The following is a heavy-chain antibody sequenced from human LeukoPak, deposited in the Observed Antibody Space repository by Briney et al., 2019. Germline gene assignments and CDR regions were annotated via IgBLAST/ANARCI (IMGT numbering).Heavy chain of an antibody. V-gene: IGHV3-33*01. CDR1: GFTFSSYG. Sequence: GGSLRLSCAASGFTFSSYGMHWVRQAPGKGLEWVAVIWYDGSNKYYADSVKGRFTISRDNSKNTLYLQMNSLRAEDTAVYYCARDGDSSGYYSYFDYWGQGTLVTVSS. D-gene: IGHD3-22*01. CDR3: ARDGDSSGYYSYFDY. CDR2: IWYDGSNK. J-gene: IGHJ4*02.